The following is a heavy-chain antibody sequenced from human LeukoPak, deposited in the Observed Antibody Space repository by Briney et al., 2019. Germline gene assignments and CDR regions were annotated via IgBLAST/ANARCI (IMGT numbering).Heavy chain of an antibody. CDR3: VKRTTDYYYYDH. J-gene: IGHJ4*02. D-gene: IGHD3-9*01. Sequence: GGSLRLSCSASGFTFSTYPMHWVRQAPGRGLEYVSSISSDGDSTYYADSVKGRFTISRDNSKNTLYLQTSSLGAEDTAVYYCVKRTTDYYYYDHWGRGTLVTVSS. CDR2: ISSDGDST. V-gene: IGHV3-64D*06. CDR1: GFTFSTYP.